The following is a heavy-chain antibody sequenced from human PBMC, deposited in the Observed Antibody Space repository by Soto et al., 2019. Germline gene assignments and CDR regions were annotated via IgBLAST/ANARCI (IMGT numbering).Heavy chain of an antibody. Sequence: GESLKISCKGSGYSFTIYCISWVLQMPGKGLEWMGRIDPSDSYTNYSPSFQGHVTISADKSISTAYLQWSSLKASDTAMYYCARHKIFANWFDPWGQGTLVTVSS. D-gene: IGHD3-3*01. CDR2: IDPSDSYT. V-gene: IGHV5-10-1*01. CDR1: GYSFTIYC. J-gene: IGHJ5*02. CDR3: ARHKIFANWFDP.